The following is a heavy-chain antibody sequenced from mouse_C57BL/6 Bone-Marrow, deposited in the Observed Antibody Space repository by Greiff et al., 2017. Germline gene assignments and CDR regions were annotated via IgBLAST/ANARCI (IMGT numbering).Heavy chain of an antibody. CDR3: ASPIVTTRYYAMDY. CDR1: GFSLTSYG. Sequence: QVPLKESGPGLVQPSQSLSITCTVSGFSLTSYGVHWVRPSPVKVLEWLGAIWSGGSPAYNAAFISRLSISKDKSKSQVFFKMNSLQADDTAIYYCASPIVTTRYYAMDYWGQGTSVTVSS. CDR2: IWSGGSP. J-gene: IGHJ4*01. V-gene: IGHV2-2*01. D-gene: IGHD2-5*01.